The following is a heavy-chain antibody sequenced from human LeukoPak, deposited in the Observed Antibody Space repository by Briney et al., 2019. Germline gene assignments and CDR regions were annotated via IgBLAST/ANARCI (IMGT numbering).Heavy chain of an antibody. CDR1: GFTFSSYG. D-gene: IGHD5-18*01. J-gene: IGHJ6*03. V-gene: IGHV3-30*02. CDR2: IRYDGSNK. CDR3: AKVQKDTAMVKNYYYMDV. Sequence: GGSLRLSCAASGFTFSSYGMHWVRQAPGKGLEWVAFIRYDGSNKYYADSVKGRFTISRDNSKNTLYLQMNSLRAEDTAVYYCAKVQKDTAMVKNYYYMDVWGKGTTVTVSS.